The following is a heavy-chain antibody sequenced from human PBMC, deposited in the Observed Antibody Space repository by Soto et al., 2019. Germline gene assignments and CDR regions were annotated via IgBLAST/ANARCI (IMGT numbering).Heavy chain of an antibody. CDR2: INAGNGNT. D-gene: IGHD2-21*02. CDR1: GYTFTSYA. Sequence: QVQLVQSGAEEKKPGASVKVSCKASGYTFTSYAMHCVRQATGQRLEWMGWINAGNGNTKYSQKFQGRVTITRDTSASTAYMELSSLRSEDTAVYYCARSIVVVTALDYWGQGTLVTVSS. J-gene: IGHJ4*02. CDR3: ARSIVVVTALDY. V-gene: IGHV1-3*05.